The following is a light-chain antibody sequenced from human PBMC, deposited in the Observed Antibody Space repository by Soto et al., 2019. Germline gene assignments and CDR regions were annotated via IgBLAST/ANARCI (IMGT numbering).Light chain of an antibody. CDR1: RSDIGSYDL. J-gene: IGLJ1*01. CDR3: CSYAGSNTFV. CDR2: EGN. Sequence: QSALTQPASVSGSPGQSITVSCTGTRSDIGSYDLVSWYQRHPGKAPKLIIFEGNKRPSGVSNRFSGSKSGNTASLTLSGLQAEYEADYYCCSYAGSNTFVFGTGTKLTVL. V-gene: IGLV2-23*01.